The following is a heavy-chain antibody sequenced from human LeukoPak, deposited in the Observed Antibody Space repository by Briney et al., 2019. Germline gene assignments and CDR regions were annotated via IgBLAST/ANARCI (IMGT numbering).Heavy chain of an antibody. CDR2: IYYTGST. V-gene: IGHV4-59*08. Sequence: SETLSLTCTVSGGSNSSFYWTWIRQPPGKGLEWIGYIYYTGSTNHNPSLKSRVTISIDTSKNQFSLRLSSVTAADTAVYYCATYIRGHSFYFDYWGQGTLVTVSS. CDR3: ATYIRGHSFYFDY. D-gene: IGHD3-10*01. CDR1: GGSNSSFY. J-gene: IGHJ4*02.